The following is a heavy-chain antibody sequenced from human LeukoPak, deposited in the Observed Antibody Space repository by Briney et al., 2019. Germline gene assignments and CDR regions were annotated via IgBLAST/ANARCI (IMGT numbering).Heavy chain of an antibody. J-gene: IGHJ4*02. D-gene: IGHD3-22*01. Sequence: SETLSLTCAVYGGSFSTYYWSWIRQPPGKGLEWIGEINHSGSTNYNPSLKSRVTISVDTSKNQFSLKLTSVTAADTAVYYCAGWDYYDSSGYYYPIDYWGQGTLVTVPS. CDR1: GGSFSTYY. CDR3: AGWDYYDSSGYYYPIDY. V-gene: IGHV4-34*01. CDR2: INHSGST.